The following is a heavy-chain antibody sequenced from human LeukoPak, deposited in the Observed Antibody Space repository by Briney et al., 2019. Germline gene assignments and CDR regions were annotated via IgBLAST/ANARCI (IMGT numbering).Heavy chain of an antibody. Sequence: QSGGSLRLSCAASGFTFSSYAMSWVRQAPGKGLEWVSGISGSGGSTYYADSVKGRFTISRDNSKNTLYLQMNGLRAEDTAVYYCARTGSSGNFDYWGQGTLVTVSS. CDR1: GFTFSSYA. CDR3: ARTGSSGNFDY. CDR2: ISGSGGST. D-gene: IGHD1-26*01. V-gene: IGHV3-23*01. J-gene: IGHJ4*02.